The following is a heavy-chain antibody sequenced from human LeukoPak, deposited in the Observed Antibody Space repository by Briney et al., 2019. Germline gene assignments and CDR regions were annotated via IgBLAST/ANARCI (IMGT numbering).Heavy chain of an antibody. CDR2: ISYDGSNK. CDR1: GFTFTNYG. J-gene: IGHJ4*02. CDR3: ARPPPACSSTSCYQQY. D-gene: IGHD2-2*01. V-gene: IGHV3-30*03. Sequence: PGRSLRLSCAASGFTFTNYGMHWVRQAPGKGLEWVAIISYDGSNKYYADAVKGRFTISRDNAKNALYLQMNSLREEDMAEYYCARPPPACSSTSCYQQYWGQGTLVTVSS.